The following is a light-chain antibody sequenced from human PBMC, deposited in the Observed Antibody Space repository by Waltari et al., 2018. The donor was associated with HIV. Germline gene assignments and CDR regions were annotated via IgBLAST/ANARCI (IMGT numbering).Light chain of an antibody. CDR3: QQYATSPRP. CDR1: QSVSSRS. J-gene: IGKJ1*01. Sequence: EIVLTQSPGTLSLSPGERATLSCRASQSVSSRSLAWYQQRPGQAPRLLISGASSSATGIPDRFSGSGSGTDVSLTSSRLEPEDFAVYYCQQYATSPRPFGQGTKVEIK. CDR2: GAS. V-gene: IGKV3-20*01.